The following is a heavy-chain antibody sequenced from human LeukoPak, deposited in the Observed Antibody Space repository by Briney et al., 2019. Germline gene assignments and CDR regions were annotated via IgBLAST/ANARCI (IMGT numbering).Heavy chain of an antibody. CDR3: ASGWAAAGNYFDY. V-gene: IGHV5-51*01. Sequence: GESLKISCKGSGYRFTSYWIGWVRQMPGKGLEWMGIIYPGDSDTRYSPSFQGQVTISADKSISTAYLQWSSLKASDTAMYYCASGWAAAGNYFDYWGQGTLVTVSS. CDR1: GYRFTSYW. J-gene: IGHJ4*02. D-gene: IGHD6-13*01. CDR2: IYPGDSDT.